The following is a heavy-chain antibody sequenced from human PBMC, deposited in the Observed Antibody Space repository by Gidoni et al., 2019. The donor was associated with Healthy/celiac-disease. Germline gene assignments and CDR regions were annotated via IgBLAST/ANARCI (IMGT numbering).Heavy chain of an antibody. J-gene: IGHJ5*02. D-gene: IGHD2-2*01. CDR1: GGSFSGYY. CDR3: ARGRFSSIVVVPASRVSWFDP. Sequence: QVQLQQWGAGLLKPSETLSLTCAVYGGSFSGYYWSWIRQPPGKGLEWIGEINHSGSTNYNPSLKSRVTISVDTSKNQFSLKLSSVTAADTAVYYCARGRFSSIVVVPASRVSWFDPWGQGTLVTVSS. V-gene: IGHV4-34*01. CDR2: INHSGST.